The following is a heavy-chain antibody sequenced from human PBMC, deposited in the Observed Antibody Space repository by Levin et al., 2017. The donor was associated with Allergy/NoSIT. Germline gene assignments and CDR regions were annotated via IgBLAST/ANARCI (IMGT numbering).Heavy chain of an antibody. Sequence: PGGSLRLSCAASGFTVSSNYMSWVRQAPGKGLEWVSVIYSGGSTYYADSVKGRFTISRDNSKNTLYLQMNSLRAEDTAVYYCARAPYSSSWYPTIAGQYYYYYGMDVWGQGTTVTVSS. V-gene: IGHV3-53*01. CDR2: IYSGGST. CDR1: GFTVSSNY. CDR3: ARAPYSSSWYPTIAGQYYYYYGMDV. D-gene: IGHD6-13*01. J-gene: IGHJ6*02.